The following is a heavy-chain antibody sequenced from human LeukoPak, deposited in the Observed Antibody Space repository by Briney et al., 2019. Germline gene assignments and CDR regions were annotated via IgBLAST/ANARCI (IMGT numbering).Heavy chain of an antibody. CDR3: ARRTAAGGSNWLDR. CDR1: GSCFSSYW. D-gene: IGHD6-13*01. J-gene: IGHJ5*02. CDR2: IYPGDSDT. V-gene: IGHV5-51*01. Sequence: GASLKISYKGSGSCFSSYWIGWVRQLPGKGLEWMGIIYPGDSDTRYSPSLQGQVTISANKSISTAYRQWSSLKASDTAMYYCARRTAAGGSNWLDRWGQGTPVTVSS.